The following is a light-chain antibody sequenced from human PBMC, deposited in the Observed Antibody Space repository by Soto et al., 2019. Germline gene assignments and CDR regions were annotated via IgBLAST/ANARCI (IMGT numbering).Light chain of an antibody. Sequence: QAVVTQPPSASGTPGQRVTISCSGSSSNIGSNYVYWYQQLPGTAPKLLIYRNNQRPSGVPDRSSGSKSGTSASLAISGLRSEDEADYYCAAWDDSLSVGVFGGGTKLTVL. J-gene: IGLJ2*01. CDR3: AAWDDSLSVGV. CDR2: RNN. V-gene: IGLV1-47*01. CDR1: SSNIGSNY.